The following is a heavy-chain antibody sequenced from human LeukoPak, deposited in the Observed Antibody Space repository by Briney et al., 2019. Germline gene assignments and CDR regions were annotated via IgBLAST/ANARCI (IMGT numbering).Heavy chain of an antibody. CDR1: GGSFSGYY. CDR3: ARAGYCSGGSCYSELSFDY. V-gene: IGHV4-34*01. Sequence: SETLSLTCAVYGGSFSGYYWSWIRQPPGKGLEWIGEINHSGSTNYNPSLKSRVTISVDTSKNQFSLKLSSVTAADTAVYYCARAGYCSGGSCYSELSFDYWGQGTLVTASS. J-gene: IGHJ4*02. CDR2: INHSGST. D-gene: IGHD2-15*01.